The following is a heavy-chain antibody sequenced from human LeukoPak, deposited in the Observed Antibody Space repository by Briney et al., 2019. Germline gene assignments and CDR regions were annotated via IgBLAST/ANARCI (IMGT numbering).Heavy chain of an antibody. Sequence: PSETLSLTCTVSGGSISSSSYYWGWIRQPPGKGLEWIGSIYHSGSSYYNPSLKSRVTISVDTSKNQFSLKLSSVTAADTAVYYCARKERDYSGFDYWGQGTLVTVSS. CDR1: GGSISSSSYY. CDR2: IYHSGSS. D-gene: IGHD4-11*01. V-gene: IGHV4-39*01. CDR3: ARKERDYSGFDY. J-gene: IGHJ4*02.